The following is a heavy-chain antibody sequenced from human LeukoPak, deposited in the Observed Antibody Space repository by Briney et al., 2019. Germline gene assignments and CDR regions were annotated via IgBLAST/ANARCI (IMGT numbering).Heavy chain of an antibody. Sequence: GESLKISCKGSGYSFTSYWIGWVRQMPGKGLEWMGIIYPGDSDTRYSPSFQGQVSMSVDKSISTAFLQWGSLKASDTAMYYCARLSGGTVVVVVASTLGASFDPWGQGTLVTVSS. CDR3: ARLSGGTVVVVVASTLGASFDP. CDR2: IYPGDSDT. J-gene: IGHJ5*02. D-gene: IGHD2-15*01. V-gene: IGHV5-51*01. CDR1: GYSFTSYW.